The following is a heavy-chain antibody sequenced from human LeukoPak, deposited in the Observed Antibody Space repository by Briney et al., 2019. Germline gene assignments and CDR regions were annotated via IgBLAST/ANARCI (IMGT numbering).Heavy chain of an antibody. CDR3: ARTGSLLARGRITIFGVDFDY. CDR2: IYYSGST. Sequence: GSLRLSCAASGFIFSYYSMNWVRQPPGKGLEWIGSIYYSGSTYYNPSLKSRVTISVDTSKNQFSLKLSSVTAADTAVYYCARTGSLLARGRITIFGVDFDYWGQGTLVTVSS. D-gene: IGHD3-3*01. CDR1: GFIFSYYS. V-gene: IGHV4-38-2*01. J-gene: IGHJ4*02.